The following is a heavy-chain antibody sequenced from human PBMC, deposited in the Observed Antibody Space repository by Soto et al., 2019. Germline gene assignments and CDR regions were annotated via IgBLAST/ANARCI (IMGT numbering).Heavy chain of an antibody. D-gene: IGHD6-19*01. CDR2: IYYRGST. V-gene: IGHV4-39*07. CDR3: ASHPTGYSSG. CDR1: GGSISSSSYY. Sequence: SETLSLTCTVSGGSISSSSYYWGWIRQPPGKGLEWIGSIYYRGSTYYNPSLKSRVTISVDTSKNKFSLKLSSVTAADTAVYYCASHPTGYSSGWGQGTLVTVSS. J-gene: IGHJ4*02.